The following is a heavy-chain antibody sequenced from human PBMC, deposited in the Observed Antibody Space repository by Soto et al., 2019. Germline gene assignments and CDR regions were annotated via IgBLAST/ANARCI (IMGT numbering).Heavy chain of an antibody. D-gene: IGHD1-1*01. Sequence: SETLSLTCNVSGEYISNYDWSWIKQPPGKGLEWIGYIHYSGGSTNYNPSLKSRVTISVDTSKKQVSLKLSSVTAADTAVYYCARGAGNGVGRVWYWFDPWGQGTLVTVSS. CDR1: GEYISNYD. J-gene: IGHJ5*02. V-gene: IGHV4-59*01. CDR2: IHYSGGST. CDR3: ARGAGNGVGRVWYWFDP.